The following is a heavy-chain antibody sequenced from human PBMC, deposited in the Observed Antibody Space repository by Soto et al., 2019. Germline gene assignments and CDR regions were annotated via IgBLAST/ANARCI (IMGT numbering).Heavy chain of an antibody. Sequence: QVQLVQSGAEVKKPGASVKVSCKASGYTFTGYYMHWVRQAPGQGLEWMGWINPNSGGTNYAQKFQGWVSMTRDTAISTGYMELSRLRSDDTGVYYCARDFGGGSRRTFFDFWGQGTLVTVSS. CDR1: GYTFTGYY. J-gene: IGHJ4*02. D-gene: IGHD2-15*01. CDR2: INPNSGGT. V-gene: IGHV1-2*04. CDR3: ARDFGGGSRRTFFDF.